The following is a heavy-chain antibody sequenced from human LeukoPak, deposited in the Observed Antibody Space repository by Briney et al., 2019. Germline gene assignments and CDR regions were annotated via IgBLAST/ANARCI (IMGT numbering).Heavy chain of an antibody. CDR3: AREDGWFGPGWFDP. CDR1: GFTFSSYW. V-gene: IGHV3-74*01. CDR2: INSDGSST. D-gene: IGHD3-10*01. Sequence: GGSLRLSCAASGFTFSSYWMHWVRQAPGKGLVWVSRINSDGSSTSYADSVEGRFTISRDNAKNTLYLQMNSLRAEDTAVYYCAREDGWFGPGWFDPWGQGTLVTVSP. J-gene: IGHJ5*02.